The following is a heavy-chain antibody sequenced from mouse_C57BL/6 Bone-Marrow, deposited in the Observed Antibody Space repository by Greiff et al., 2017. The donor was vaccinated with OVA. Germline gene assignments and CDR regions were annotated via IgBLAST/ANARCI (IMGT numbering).Heavy chain of an antibody. CDR1: GYSITCGYY. D-gene: IGHD1-1*01. V-gene: IGHV3-6*01. CDR3: DFCYYGSSYVYFDV. CDR2: ISYDGSN. Sequence: ESGPGLVKPSQSLSLTCSVTGYSITCGYYWNWIRQFPGNKLEWMGYISYDGSNNYNPSLKNRISITRDTSKNQFFLKLNSVTTEDTATYYCDFCYYGSSYVYFDVWGTGTTVTVSS. J-gene: IGHJ1*03.